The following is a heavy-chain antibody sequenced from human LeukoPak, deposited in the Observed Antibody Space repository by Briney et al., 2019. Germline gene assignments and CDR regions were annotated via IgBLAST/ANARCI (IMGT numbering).Heavy chain of an antibody. Sequence: GASVKVSCKASGYTFTIYDSNWVRQAPGQGLEWVGWMNPKSGDTVYAQNFQGGVTMTRDISIGTAYLELDSLRSEDTAVYYCARGAISGTTTRGYGMDVWGQGTTVTVS. V-gene: IGHV1-8*01. D-gene: IGHD1/OR15-1a*01. J-gene: IGHJ6*02. CDR2: MNPKSGDT. CDR1: GYTFTIYD. CDR3: ARGAISGTTTRGYGMDV.